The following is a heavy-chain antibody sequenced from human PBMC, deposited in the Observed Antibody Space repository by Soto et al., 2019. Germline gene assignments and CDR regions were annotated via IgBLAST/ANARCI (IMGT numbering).Heavy chain of an antibody. CDR1: GVSIGSNYY. CDR3: ARRLGWYAIDY. Sequence: QVLLQESGPGLVQPSGTLSLSCVVSGVSIGSNYYWGWVRQPPGKGLEWLGDMSHIGSVNYKPSLKSRATISMDKSQNQFSLKLNAVTAADTAVYSCARRLGWYAIDYWGQGTLVIVSS. CDR2: MSHIGSV. D-gene: IGHD6-19*01. J-gene: IGHJ4*02. V-gene: IGHV4-4*02.